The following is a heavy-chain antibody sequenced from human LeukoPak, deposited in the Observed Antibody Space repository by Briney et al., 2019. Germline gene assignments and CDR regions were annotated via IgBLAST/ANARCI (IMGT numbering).Heavy chain of an antibody. Sequence: GGSLRLSCAASGFTFSDYYMSWIRQAPGKGLEWVSYISSSGSTIYYADSVKGRFTISRDNAKNSLYLQMNSLRAEDTAVYYCARGGEDYYDSSGPEYFQHWGQGTLVTVSS. CDR3: ARGGEDYYDSSGPEYFQH. D-gene: IGHD3-22*01. V-gene: IGHV3-11*01. J-gene: IGHJ1*01. CDR1: GFTFSDYY. CDR2: ISSSGSTI.